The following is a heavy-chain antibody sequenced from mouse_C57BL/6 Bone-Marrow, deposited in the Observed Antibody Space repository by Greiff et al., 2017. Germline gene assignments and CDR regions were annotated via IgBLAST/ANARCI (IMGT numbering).Heavy chain of an antibody. CDR1: GYTFTSYW. J-gene: IGHJ2*01. CDR3: ARRERGPFDY. V-gene: IGHV1-64*01. Sequence: VQLQQPGAELVKPGASVKLSCKASGYTFTSYWMHWVKQRPGQGLEWIGMIHPNSGSTNYNEKFKSKATLTVDKSSSTAYMQLSSLTSADSAVYYCARRERGPFDYWGQGTTLTVSS. CDR2: IHPNSGST. D-gene: IGHD4-1*01.